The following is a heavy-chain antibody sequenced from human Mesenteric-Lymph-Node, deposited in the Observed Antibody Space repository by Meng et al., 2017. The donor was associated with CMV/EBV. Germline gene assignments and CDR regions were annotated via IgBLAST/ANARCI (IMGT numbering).Heavy chain of an antibody. V-gene: IGHV3-48*04. D-gene: IGHD3-3*01. CDR2: ISSTGSVI. Sequence: GGSLRLSCTASGFTFSVHGMNWVRQAPGKGLEWVSYISSTGSVIYYADSVKGRFTISRDNAKNSLFLQMNSLRGEDTAVYYCANKKLSDFGRGLMDVWGQGTTVTVSS. CDR3: ANKKLSDFGRGLMDV. CDR1: GFTFSVHG. J-gene: IGHJ6*02.